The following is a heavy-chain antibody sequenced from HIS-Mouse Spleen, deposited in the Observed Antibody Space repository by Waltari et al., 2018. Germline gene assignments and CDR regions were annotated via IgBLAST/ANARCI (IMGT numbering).Heavy chain of an antibody. CDR3: ARAPTGFLEWFDAFDI. CDR1: GGSISSSSYY. Sequence: QLQLQESGPGLVKPSETLSLTCTVSGGSISSSSYYWGWIRQPPGKGLEWIGSIYYSGSTNYNPSLRGRVTMSVDTSKNQFSLKLSSVTAADTAVYYCARAPTGFLEWFDAFDIWGQGTMVTVSS. D-gene: IGHD3-3*01. CDR2: IYYSGST. J-gene: IGHJ3*02. V-gene: IGHV4-39*07.